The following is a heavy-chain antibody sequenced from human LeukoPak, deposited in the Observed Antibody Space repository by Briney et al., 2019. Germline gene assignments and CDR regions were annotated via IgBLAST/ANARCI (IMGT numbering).Heavy chain of an antibody. D-gene: IGHD3-10*01. Sequence: GGSLRLSCAVSGITLSNYGMSWVRQAPGKGLEWVSAISGSGGSTYYADSVKGRFTISRDNSKNTLYLQMNSLRAEDTAVYYCAKGLWFGEFNWFDPWGQGTLVTVSS. CDR1: GITLSNYG. J-gene: IGHJ5*02. CDR3: AKGLWFGEFNWFDP. CDR2: ISGSGGST. V-gene: IGHV3-23*01.